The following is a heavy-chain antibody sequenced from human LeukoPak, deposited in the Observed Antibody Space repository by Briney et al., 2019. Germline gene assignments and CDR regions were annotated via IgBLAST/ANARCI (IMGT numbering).Heavy chain of an antibody. D-gene: IGHD5-18*01. CDR1: GGSISSSSYY. V-gene: IGHV4-39*01. CDR3: ARKVDTAMVGDNWFDP. CDR2: IYYSGST. Sequence: SETLSLTCTVSGGSISSSSYYWGWIRQPPGKGLEWIGSIYYSGSTYYNPSLKSRVTISVDTSKNQFSLKLSSVTAADTAVYYCARKVDTAMVGDNWFDPWGQGTLVTVSS. J-gene: IGHJ5*02.